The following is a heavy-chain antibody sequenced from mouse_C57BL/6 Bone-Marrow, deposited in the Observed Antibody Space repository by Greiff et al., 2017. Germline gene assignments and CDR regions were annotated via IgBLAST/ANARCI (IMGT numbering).Heavy chain of an antibody. D-gene: IGHD2-1*01. Sequence: KLQASGGGLVKPGGSLKLSCAASGFTFSSYAMSWVRQTPEKRLEWVATISDGGSYTYYPDNVKGRFTISRDNAKNNLYLQMSQLKSEDTAMYYCARENYCGAYWGQGTLVNVSA. V-gene: IGHV5-4*01. CDR2: ISDGGSYT. CDR3: ARENYCGAY. CDR1: GFTFSSYA. J-gene: IGHJ3*01.